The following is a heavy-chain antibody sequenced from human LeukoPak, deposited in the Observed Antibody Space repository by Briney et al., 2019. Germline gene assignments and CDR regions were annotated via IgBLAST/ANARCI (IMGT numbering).Heavy chain of an antibody. D-gene: IGHD2-21*02. CDR1: GGSISSSSYY. Sequence: PSETLSLTCTVSGGSISSSSYYWGWIRQPPGKGLEWIGSIYYSGSTYYNPSLKSRVTISVDTSKNQFSLKLSSVTAADTAVYYCARQGHTAGLRNYYYYYMDVWGKGTTVTVSS. CDR3: ARQGHTAGLRNYYYYYMDV. J-gene: IGHJ6*03. V-gene: IGHV4-39*01. CDR2: IYYSGST.